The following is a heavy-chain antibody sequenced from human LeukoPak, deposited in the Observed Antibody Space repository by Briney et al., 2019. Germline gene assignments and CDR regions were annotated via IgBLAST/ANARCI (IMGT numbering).Heavy chain of an antibody. CDR1: DYSISRGFY. CDR2: IHYSGST. J-gene: IGHJ6*03. Sequence: PSETLSLTCTVSDYSISRGFYWGWIRQPPGKGLEWIGTIHYSGSTYYNPSLKSRVTISVDKSKNQFSLKLSSVTAADTAVYYCARWAGSYSGYYYMDVWGKGTTVTVSS. D-gene: IGHD1-26*01. CDR3: ARWAGSYSGYYYMDV. V-gene: IGHV4-38-2*02.